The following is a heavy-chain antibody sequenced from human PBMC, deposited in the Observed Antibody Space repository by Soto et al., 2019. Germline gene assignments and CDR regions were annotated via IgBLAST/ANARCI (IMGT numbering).Heavy chain of an antibody. CDR2: FYWDDDT. D-gene: IGHD5-12*01. Sequence: QITLKESGPALVKPTQTLTLTCTCSGFSLSTSGVGVGWIRQPPGKALEWLALFYWDDDTRYSPSLKSRLTITKDTSRNQVVLTMTNMDPVDTATFYCARRWLADYFDYWGQGTLVTVSS. J-gene: IGHJ4*02. CDR1: GFSLSTSGVG. V-gene: IGHV2-5*02. CDR3: ARRWLADYFDY.